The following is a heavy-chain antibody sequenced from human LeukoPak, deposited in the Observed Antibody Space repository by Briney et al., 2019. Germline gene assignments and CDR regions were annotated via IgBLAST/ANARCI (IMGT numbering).Heavy chain of an antibody. CDR2: IYTSAST. J-gene: IGHJ5*02. Sequence: SETLSLTCTVSGGSISSDSYFWNWIRQPAGRGLEWIGRIYTSASTDYNPSLKSRVTISLDRSRNQFSLKMTSVTAADTAVYYCARRGTQRKGWNWLDPWGQGILVTVSS. D-gene: IGHD3-16*01. CDR3: ARRGTQRKGWNWLDP. CDR1: GGSISSDSYF. V-gene: IGHV4-61*02.